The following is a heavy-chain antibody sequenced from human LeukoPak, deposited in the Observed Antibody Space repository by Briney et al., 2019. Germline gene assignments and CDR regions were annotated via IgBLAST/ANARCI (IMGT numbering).Heavy chain of an antibody. CDR1: GYSFTNYW. Sequence: GESLKISCKGSGYSFTNYWIGWVRPMPGKGREWMGLIYPGDSDTRYSPSFQGQVTISADKSISTTYLQWSSLKASDTAMYYCARSQGYCSGGSCLQGDWFDPWGRGTLVTVSS. V-gene: IGHV5-51*01. CDR3: ARSQGYCSGGSCLQGDWFDP. D-gene: IGHD2-15*01. CDR2: IYPGDSDT. J-gene: IGHJ5*02.